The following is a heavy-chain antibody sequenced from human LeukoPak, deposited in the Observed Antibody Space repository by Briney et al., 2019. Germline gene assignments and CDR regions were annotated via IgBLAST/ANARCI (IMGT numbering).Heavy chain of an antibody. V-gene: IGHV4-31*03. CDR2: IYYSGST. Sequence: PSETLSLTCTVSGGSISSGGYYWSWIRQHPGKGLEWIGYIYYSGSTYYKPSLKSRVTISVDTSKNQFSLKLSSVTAADTAVYYCAREEGDYFDYWGQGTLVTVSS. D-gene: IGHD1-26*01. CDR1: GGSISSGGYY. J-gene: IGHJ4*02. CDR3: AREEGDYFDY.